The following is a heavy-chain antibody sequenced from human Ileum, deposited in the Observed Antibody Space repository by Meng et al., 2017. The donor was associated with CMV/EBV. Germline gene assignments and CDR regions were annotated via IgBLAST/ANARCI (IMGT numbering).Heavy chain of an antibody. CDR3: ARELGPYGLRFLEWLSYYYYYYGMDV. CDR2: INPNSGGT. V-gene: IGHV1-2*02. CDR1: GYTFTGYY. D-gene: IGHD3-3*01. Sequence: ASVKVSCKASGYTFTGYYMHWVRQAPGQGLEWMGWINPNSGGTNYAQKFQGRVTMTRDTSISTAYMELSRLSSDDTAVYYCARELGPYGLRFLEWLSYYYYYYGMDVWGQGTTVTVSS. J-gene: IGHJ6*02.